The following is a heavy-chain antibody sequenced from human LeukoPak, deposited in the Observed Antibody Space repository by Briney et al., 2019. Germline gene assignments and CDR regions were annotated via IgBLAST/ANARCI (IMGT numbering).Heavy chain of an antibody. CDR1: GFTFSSYA. CDR2: ISYDENNK. Sequence: GGSLRLSCAASGFTFSSYAMHWVRQTPGKGLEWVAVISYDENNKYYADSVKGRFTISRDNSKNTLHLQMNSLTAEDTAVFYCARGGSYYDSSGYPDYWGQGTLVTVSS. J-gene: IGHJ4*02. V-gene: IGHV3-30-3*01. D-gene: IGHD3-22*01. CDR3: ARGGSYYDSSGYPDY.